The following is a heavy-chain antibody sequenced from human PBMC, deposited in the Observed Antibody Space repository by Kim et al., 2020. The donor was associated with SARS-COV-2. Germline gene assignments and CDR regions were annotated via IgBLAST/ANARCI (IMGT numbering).Heavy chain of an antibody. CDR2: ISSGGVSI. CDR3: AKDHGWFGGDH. V-gene: IGHV3-48*03. CDR1: GFSLGSSE. D-gene: IGHD3-10*01. Sequence: GGSLRLSCAASGFSLGSSEMNWVRQSPGKGLEWVSFISSGGVSIYYANSVKGRFTISRDSAKNSLYLQMNSLRPEDTAVYYCAKDHGWFGGDHWGQGTLVTVS. J-gene: IGHJ4*02.